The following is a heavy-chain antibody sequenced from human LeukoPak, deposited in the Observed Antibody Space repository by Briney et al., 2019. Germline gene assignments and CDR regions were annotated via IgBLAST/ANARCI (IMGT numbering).Heavy chain of an antibody. CDR3: AEDQGGRWLQLGAFDI. J-gene: IGHJ3*02. V-gene: IGHV3-23*01. CDR2: ISGSGGST. D-gene: IGHD5-24*01. Sequence: AGGSLRLSCAASGFTFSSYAMSWVRQAPGKGLEWVSAISGSGGSTYYADSVKGRFTISRDNSKNTLYLQMNSLRAEDTAVYYCAEDQGGRWLQLGAFDIWGQGTMVTVSS. CDR1: GFTFSSYA.